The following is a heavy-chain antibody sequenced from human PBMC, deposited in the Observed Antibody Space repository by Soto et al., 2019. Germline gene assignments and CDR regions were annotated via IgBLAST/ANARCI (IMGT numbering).Heavy chain of an antibody. Sequence: EVHLLDSEGGLAQPGGSLKLSCATSGFTFGNFAMSWVRQAPGKGLEWVSAISGNGGSTYYADSVKGRFTISRDNSKNTLYLQMNSLTAEDTAVYFCAKLRAKSHIAVPFDYWGQGSLVTVSS. V-gene: IGHV3-23*01. CDR3: AKLRAKSHIAVPFDY. J-gene: IGHJ4*02. CDR1: GFTFGNFA. CDR2: ISGNGGST. D-gene: IGHD2-15*01.